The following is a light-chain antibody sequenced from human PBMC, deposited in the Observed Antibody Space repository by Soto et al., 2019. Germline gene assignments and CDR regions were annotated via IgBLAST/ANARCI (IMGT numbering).Light chain of an antibody. J-gene: IGLJ2*01. Sequence: SSELTQPPSVSVSPGQTASITCSGDKLGDKYACWYQQKPGQSPVLVIYQDSKRPSGIPERFSGSKSGNTATLTISGTQAMDEADYYCQAWDSSTPVVFGGGTKLT. CDR3: QAWDSSTPVV. CDR2: QDS. V-gene: IGLV3-1*01. CDR1: KLGDKY.